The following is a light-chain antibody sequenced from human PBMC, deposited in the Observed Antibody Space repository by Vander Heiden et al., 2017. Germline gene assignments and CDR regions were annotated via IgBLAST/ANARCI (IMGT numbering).Light chain of an antibody. Sequence: SYELTQPLSVSVALGQTARITYGDNNIGSKNVHWYQQKPGQAPVLVIYRDSNRPSGIPERFSGSNSGNTATLTINRAQDGDEADYYCQVWDSSTAVFGGGTKLTVL. J-gene: IGLJ3*02. V-gene: IGLV3-9*01. CDR2: RDS. CDR3: QVWDSSTAV. CDR1: NIGSKN.